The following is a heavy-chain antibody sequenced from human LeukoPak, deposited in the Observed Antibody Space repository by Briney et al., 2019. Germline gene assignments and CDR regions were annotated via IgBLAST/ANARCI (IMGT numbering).Heavy chain of an antibody. Sequence: SETLSLTCAVYGGSFSGYYWSWIRQPTGKGLQWIGEINHSGSTNYNPSLKSRVTISVDTSKNQFSLKLSSVTAADTAVYYCARGRGRRGFYYYDSSGYYYFDYWGQGTLVTVSS. CDR3: ARGRGRRGFYYYDSSGYYYFDY. CDR2: INHSGST. J-gene: IGHJ4*02. CDR1: GGSFSGYY. V-gene: IGHV4-34*01. D-gene: IGHD3-22*01.